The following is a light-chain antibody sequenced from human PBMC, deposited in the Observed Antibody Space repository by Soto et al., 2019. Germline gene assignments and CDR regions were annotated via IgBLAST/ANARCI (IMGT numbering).Light chain of an antibody. J-gene: IGKJ2*01. Sequence: EILRTQSPATMSVSPGERATLSCRASQPIASNVAWYQQRPGQPPRLLIFGASTRASDVPDGFTGSGSGTQFTLTIASLHSEDFAVYFCQQYNNWPYTFGQGTKVDIK. CDR3: QQYNNWPYT. CDR1: QPIASN. V-gene: IGKV3-15*01. CDR2: GAS.